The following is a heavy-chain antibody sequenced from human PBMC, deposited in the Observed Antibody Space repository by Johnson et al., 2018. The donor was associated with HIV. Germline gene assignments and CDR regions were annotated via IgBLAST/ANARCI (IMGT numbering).Heavy chain of an antibody. CDR2: INSDGSGT. J-gene: IGHJ3*02. D-gene: IGHD2-15*01. CDR1: GFTFSSYG. CDR3: ATEGGTGAFDI. Sequence: QVQLVESGGGVVQPGGSLRLSCAASGFTFSSYGMHWVRQAPVKGLVWVSRINSDGSGTSHADSVKGRFTISRDNSKNTLYLQMNSLRAEDTAVYYCATEGGTGAFDIWGQGTMVTVSS. V-gene: IGHV3-NL1*01.